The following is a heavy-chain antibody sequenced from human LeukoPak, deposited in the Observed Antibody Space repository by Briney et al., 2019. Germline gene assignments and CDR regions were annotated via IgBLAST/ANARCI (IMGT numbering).Heavy chain of an antibody. D-gene: IGHD6-6*01. CDR1: GGSISIPSYS. CDR3: ARRADPIGGRANLLAARQAGFDP. Sequence: SETLSLTCTVSGGSISIPSYSWGWVRQPPGKGLEWIGAIYYSESAYYNPSLKSRVTISVDTSKNQFSLKLNSVTAADTAVYYCARRADPIGGRANLLAARQAGFDPWGRGLLVAVSS. J-gene: IGHJ5*01. V-gene: IGHV4-39*07. CDR2: IYYSESA.